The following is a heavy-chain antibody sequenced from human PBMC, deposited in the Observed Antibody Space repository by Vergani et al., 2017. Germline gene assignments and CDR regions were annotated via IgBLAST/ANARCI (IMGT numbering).Heavy chain of an antibody. CDR2: IYSGGST. D-gene: IGHD6-19*01. CDR3: ARGRIGLADY. J-gene: IGHJ4*02. Sequence: EVQLLESGGGLIQPGGSLRLSCAASGFTVSSNYMSWVRQAPGKGLEWVSVIYSGGSTYYVDSVKGRFTISRDNSKSTLYIKMNSLRAEDTAVYYCARGRIGLADYWGQGTLVTVSS. V-gene: IGHV3-53*01. CDR1: GFTVSSNY.